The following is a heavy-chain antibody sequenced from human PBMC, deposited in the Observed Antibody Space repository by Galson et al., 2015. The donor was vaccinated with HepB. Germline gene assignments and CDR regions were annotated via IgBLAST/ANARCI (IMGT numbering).Heavy chain of an antibody. CDR2: ISYDGSNK. Sequence: SLRLSCAASGFTFSSYGMHWVRQAPGKGLEWVAVISYDGSNKYYADSVKGRFTISRDNSKNTLYLQMNSLRAEDTAVYYCARDGAYNYDSSGYRNPFDYWGQGTLVTVSS. CDR1: GFTFSSYG. V-gene: IGHV3-30*03. D-gene: IGHD3-22*01. CDR3: ARDGAYNYDSSGYRNPFDY. J-gene: IGHJ4*02.